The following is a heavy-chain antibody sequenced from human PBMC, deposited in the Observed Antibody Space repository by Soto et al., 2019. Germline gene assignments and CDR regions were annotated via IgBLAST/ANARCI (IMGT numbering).Heavy chain of an antibody. CDR1: GGTFSNYA. D-gene: IGHD6-19*01. CDR2: IIPIFASP. CDR3: ARDAGIPVVGRGTAFEY. V-gene: IGHV1-69*18. Sequence: QVQLVQSGAEVKKPGSSVKVSCKASGGTFSNYAITWVRQAPGQGLEWMGTIIPIFASPRYAQKFQGRVTITADDSTSTTYTDLSSMRAADTAVYYCARDAGIPVVGRGTAFEYWGQGTLVIVSS. J-gene: IGHJ4*02.